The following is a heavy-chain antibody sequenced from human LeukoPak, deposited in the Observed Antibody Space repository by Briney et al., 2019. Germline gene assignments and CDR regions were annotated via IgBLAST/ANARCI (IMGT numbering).Heavy chain of an antibody. D-gene: IGHD3-10*01. J-gene: IGHJ4*02. CDR1: GFTFTTSA. V-gene: IGHV1-58*02. CDR2: IVVGSGNT. Sequence: GASVKVSCKPSGFTFTTSAMQWVRQARGQRLEWIGWIVVGSGNTNYAQKFQERVTISRDVSTSTAYMELSSLRSEDTAVYYCAAGGRYYYGFDYWGQGTLVTVSS. CDR3: AAGGRYYYGFDY.